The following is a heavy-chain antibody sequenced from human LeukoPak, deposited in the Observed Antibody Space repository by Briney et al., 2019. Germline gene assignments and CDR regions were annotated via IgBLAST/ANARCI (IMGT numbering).Heavy chain of an antibody. D-gene: IGHD6-6*01. J-gene: IGHJ6*02. CDR3: ARDPLYSSSSDYGMDV. CDR2: IYHSGST. V-gene: IGHV4-4*02. CDR1: GGSISSSNW. Sequence: SETLSLTCAVSGGSISSSNWWSWVRQPPGKGLEWIGEIYHSGSTNYNPSLKSRVTISVDTSKNQFSLKLSSVTAADTAVYYCARDPLYSSSSDYGMDVWGQGTTVTVSS.